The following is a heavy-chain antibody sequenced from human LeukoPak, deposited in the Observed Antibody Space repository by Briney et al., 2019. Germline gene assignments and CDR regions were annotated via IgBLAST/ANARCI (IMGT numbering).Heavy chain of an antibody. CDR1: GFTFSNYW. CDR2: IKQDGSEK. J-gene: IGHJ4*02. CDR3: ARDALRNNIVIIPAARPTDS. Sequence: GGSLRLSCAASGFTFSNYWMSWVRQAPGKGLEWVANIKQDGSEKYYVDSVKGRFTISRDNAENSLYLQMNSLRAEDTAVYYCARDALRNNIVIIPAARPTDSRGQGTLVTVSS. D-gene: IGHD2-2*01. V-gene: IGHV3-7*01.